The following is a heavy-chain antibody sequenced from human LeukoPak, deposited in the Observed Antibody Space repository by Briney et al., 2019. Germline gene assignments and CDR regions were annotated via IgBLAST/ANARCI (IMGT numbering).Heavy chain of an antibody. V-gene: IGHV3-74*01. CDR1: GFMFSDYY. J-gene: IGHJ4*02. D-gene: IGHD3-22*01. Sequence: GGSLKLSCAASGFMFSDYYITWIRQTPGKGLVWVSRINGDGGTTSYADSVKGGFTISRDNAKNTLYMQMSSLRAEDTAVYYCATGNYYDSRGYYTFGHWGQGTLVTVSS. CDR3: ATGNYYDSRGYYTFGH. CDR2: INGDGGTT.